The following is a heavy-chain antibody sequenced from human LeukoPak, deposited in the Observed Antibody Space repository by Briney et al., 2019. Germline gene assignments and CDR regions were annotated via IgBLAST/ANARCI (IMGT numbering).Heavy chain of an antibody. D-gene: IGHD1-26*01. J-gene: IGHJ4*02. Sequence: SETLSLTCTVSGGSVSSGSSYWSWIRQPPGKGLEWIGYIYYSGSTNYNPSLKSRVTISVDTPKNQFSLKVRSVTAADTAVYYCARTDLGRHFDYWGQGTLVTVSS. CDR2: IYYSGST. CDR1: GGSVSSGSSY. V-gene: IGHV4-61*01. CDR3: ARTDLGRHFDY.